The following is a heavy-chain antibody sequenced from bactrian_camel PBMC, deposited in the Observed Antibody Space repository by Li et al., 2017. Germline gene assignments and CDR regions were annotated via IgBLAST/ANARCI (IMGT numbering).Heavy chain of an antibody. CDR1: GFTFSNYW. J-gene: IGHJ4*01. CDR2: ISSGVGTT. V-gene: IGHV3S1*01. CDR3: VRDLADAGDY. D-gene: IGHD1*01. Sequence: VQLVESGGGLVQPGGSLRLSCAASGFTFSNYWIYWVRQAPGKGLDWVSTISSGVGTTSYADSVKGRFTISRDNAKNTLYLQLNSLKTEDTAMYYCVRDLADAGDYWGQGTQVTVS.